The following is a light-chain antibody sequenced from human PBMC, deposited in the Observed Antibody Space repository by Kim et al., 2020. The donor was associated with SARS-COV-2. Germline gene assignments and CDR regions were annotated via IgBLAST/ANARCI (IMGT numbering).Light chain of an antibody. J-gene: IGLJ2*01. Sequence: VSSGQTASITCYGNKLGDKYVCWYQQQPGQSPMLVIYQDSKRPSGIPERFSGSNSGNTATLTISGTQAMDEADYYCQAWDSSTVLFGGGTQLTVL. CDR2: QDS. V-gene: IGLV3-1*01. CDR3: QAWDSSTVL. CDR1: KLGDKY.